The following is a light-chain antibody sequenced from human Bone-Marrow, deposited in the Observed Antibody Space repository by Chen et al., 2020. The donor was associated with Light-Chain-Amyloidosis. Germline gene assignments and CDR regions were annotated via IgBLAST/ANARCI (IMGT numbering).Light chain of an antibody. CDR1: SSDVGGDNH. CDR2: EVA. J-gene: IGLJ1*01. V-gene: IGLV2-14*01. Sequence: QSALTQPASVSGSPGQSITISCTGTSSDVGGDNHVSWYQQHPDKAPKLMIYEVANRPSWVPDRVSGSKSDNTASLTISGLQTEDEADYFCSSYTITNTLVFGSGTSVTVL. CDR3: SSYTITNTLV.